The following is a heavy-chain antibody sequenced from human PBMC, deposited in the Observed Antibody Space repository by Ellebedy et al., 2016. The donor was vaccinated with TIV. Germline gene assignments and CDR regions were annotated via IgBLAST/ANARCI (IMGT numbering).Heavy chain of an antibody. CDR1: GYTFTSHP. V-gene: IGHV7-4-1*02. D-gene: IGHD4-23*01. CDR3: ARDRYYGGNYRGIDY. J-gene: IGHJ4*02. CDR2: INTNTGNT. Sequence: AASVKVSCKASGYTFTSHPLNWVRQAPGRGLEWMGWINTNTGNTESVPGFTGRFVFSLYTSVRTAYLQISSLQAEDTAIYYCARDRYYGGNYRGIDYWGQGTLVTVSS.